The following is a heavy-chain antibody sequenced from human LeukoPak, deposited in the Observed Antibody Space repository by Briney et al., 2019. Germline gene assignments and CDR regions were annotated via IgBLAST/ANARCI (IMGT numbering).Heavy chain of an antibody. CDR3: ARELYSNALDY. Sequence: PSETLSLTCTVSGGSISSGGYYWSWIRQHPGKGLEWIGYIYYSGSTYYNPSLKSRVTIPVDTSKNQFSLKLSSVTAADTAVYYCARELYSNALDYWGQGTLVTVSS. J-gene: IGHJ4*02. CDR2: IYYSGST. V-gene: IGHV4-31*03. D-gene: IGHD4-11*01. CDR1: GGSISSGGYY.